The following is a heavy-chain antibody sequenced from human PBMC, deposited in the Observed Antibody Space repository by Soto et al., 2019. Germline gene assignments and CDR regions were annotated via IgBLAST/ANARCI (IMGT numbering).Heavy chain of an antibody. CDR1: GGSISSSSYY. V-gene: IGHV4-39*01. CDR2: IYYSGST. Sequence: SETLSLTCTVSGGSISSSSYYWGWIRQPPGKGLEWIGSIYYSGSTYYNPSIKSRVTISVDTSKNQFSLKLSSVTAADTAVYYCATRGYSYGYPDYWGQGTLVTVSS. J-gene: IGHJ4*02. CDR3: ATRGYSYGYPDY. D-gene: IGHD5-18*01.